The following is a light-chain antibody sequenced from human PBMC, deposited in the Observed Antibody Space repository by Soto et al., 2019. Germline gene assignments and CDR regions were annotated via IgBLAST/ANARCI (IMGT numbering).Light chain of an antibody. V-gene: IGKV4-1*01. Sequence: DIVMTQSPDSLAVSLGERATINCKSSQSVLYSSNNKNYLAWYQQKPGQPPKLLIYWASTRESGVPDRFSGSGSVTDFTLPISSLQAEDVAVYYCQQYYSTLTFGGGTKVEIK. CDR1: QSVLYSSNNKNY. CDR3: QQYYSTLT. CDR2: WAS. J-gene: IGKJ4*01.